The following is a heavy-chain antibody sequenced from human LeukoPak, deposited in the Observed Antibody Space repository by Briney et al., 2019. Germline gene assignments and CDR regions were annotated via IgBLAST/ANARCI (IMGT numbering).Heavy chain of an antibody. CDR1: GFTFSHYS. Sequence: GGSLRLSCAASGFTFSHYSMNWVRQAPGKGLEWVSIIYSGGSTYYADSVKGRFTISRDNSKNTLFLQMNSLRAEDTAVYYCARVASSWQFDYWGQGTLVTVSS. D-gene: IGHD6-13*01. J-gene: IGHJ4*02. CDR2: IYSGGST. CDR3: ARVASSWQFDY. V-gene: IGHV3-53*01.